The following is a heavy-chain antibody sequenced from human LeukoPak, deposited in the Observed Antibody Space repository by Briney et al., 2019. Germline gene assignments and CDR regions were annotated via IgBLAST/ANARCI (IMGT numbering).Heavy chain of an antibody. V-gene: IGHV3-48*03. CDR1: GFTFSSYG. CDR3: ARLLYYGMDV. J-gene: IGHJ6*02. Sequence: GGSLRLSCAASGFTFSSYGMNWFRRAPGKGLEWVSYISSSGSTIYYADSVKGRFTISRDNAKNSLYLQMNSLRAEDTAVYYCARLLYYGMDVWGQGTTVTVSS. CDR2: ISSSGSTI.